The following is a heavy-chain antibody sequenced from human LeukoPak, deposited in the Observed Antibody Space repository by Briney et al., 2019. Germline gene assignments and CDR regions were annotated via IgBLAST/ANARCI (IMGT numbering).Heavy chain of an antibody. J-gene: IGHJ4*02. CDR1: GGSFSGHY. Sequence: SETLSLTCAVYGGSFSGHYWSWIRQPPGKGLEWSGEINHSGSTNYNPSLKSRVTISVDKSKNQFSLHLNSVTAADTAMYYCAKHGGFHFDSWGQGALVTVSS. V-gene: IGHV4-34*01. D-gene: IGHD3-16*01. CDR3: AKHGGFHFDS. CDR2: INHSGST.